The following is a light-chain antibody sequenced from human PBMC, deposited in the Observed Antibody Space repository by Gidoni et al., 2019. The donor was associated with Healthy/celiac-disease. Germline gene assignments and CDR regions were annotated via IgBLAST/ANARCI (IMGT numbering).Light chain of an antibody. CDR1: QSISSW. CDR2: KAS. CDR3: QKYNSYST. V-gene: IGKV1-5*03. Sequence: DLQITQSPSTLSASVGDRVTITCRTSQSISSWLAWYQQQPGKAPKLLIYKASSLESGVPSRFRGSGSGTEFTLTISSLQPDDFATYYCQKYNSYSTFGQGTKVEIK. J-gene: IGKJ1*01.